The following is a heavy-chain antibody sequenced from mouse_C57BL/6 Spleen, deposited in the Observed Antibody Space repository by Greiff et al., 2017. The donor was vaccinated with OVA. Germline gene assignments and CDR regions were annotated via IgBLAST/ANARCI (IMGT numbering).Heavy chain of an antibody. CDR3: ARWEDSSGPFAY. CDR2: IYPGDGDT. V-gene: IGHV1-82*01. D-gene: IGHD3-2*02. Sequence: QVQLQQSGPELVKPGASVKISCKASGYAFSSSWMNWVKQRPGKGLEWIGRIYPGDGDTNYNGKFKGKATLTADKSSSTAYMQLSSLTSEDSAVYFCARWEDSSGPFAYWGQGTLVTVSA. J-gene: IGHJ3*01. CDR1: GYAFSSSW.